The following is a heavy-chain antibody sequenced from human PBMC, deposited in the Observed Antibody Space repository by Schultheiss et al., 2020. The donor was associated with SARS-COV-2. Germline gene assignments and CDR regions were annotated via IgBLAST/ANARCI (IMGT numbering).Heavy chain of an antibody. Sequence: GGSLRLSCAASGFTFSSYAMHWVRQAPGKGLEWVAVISYDGSNKYYADSVKGRFTISRDNAKNSLYLQMNSLRAEDTAVYYCARDGGAIFGVVGGYYYYGMDVWGQGTTVTVSS. CDR1: GFTFSSYA. V-gene: IGHV3-30*04. J-gene: IGHJ6*02. CDR3: ARDGGAIFGVVGGYYYYGMDV. D-gene: IGHD3-3*01. CDR2: ISYDGSNK.